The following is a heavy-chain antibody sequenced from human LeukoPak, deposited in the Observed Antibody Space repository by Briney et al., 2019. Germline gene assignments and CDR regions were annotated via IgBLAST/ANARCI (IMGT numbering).Heavy chain of an antibody. Sequence: PVGSLRLSCAASGVTFSSYAMSGVRQAPGEGLEWVSAISGSGGSTYYADSVKGRSTISRDNSKSTMYLQMDSLRAEDTAVYYCAKSSGYYDNSGYRAFDIWGQGTMVTVSS. V-gene: IGHV3-23*01. CDR3: AKSSGYYDNSGYRAFDI. CDR1: GVTFSSYA. J-gene: IGHJ3*02. CDR2: ISGSGGST. D-gene: IGHD3-22*01.